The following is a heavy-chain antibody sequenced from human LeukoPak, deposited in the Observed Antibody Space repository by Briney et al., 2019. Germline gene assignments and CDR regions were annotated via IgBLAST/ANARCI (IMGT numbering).Heavy chain of an antibody. V-gene: IGHV3-30*18. D-gene: IGHD6-13*01. CDR3: AKSVAAAGTLLFPSYYYYGMDV. CDR1: GFTVSSNY. Sequence: GGSLRLSCAASGFTVSSNYMSWVRQAPGKGLEWVAVISYDGSNKYYADSVKGRFTISRDNSKNTLYLQMNSLRAEDTAVYYCAKSVAAAGTLLFPSYYYYGMDVWGQGTTVTVSS. CDR2: ISYDGSNK. J-gene: IGHJ6*02.